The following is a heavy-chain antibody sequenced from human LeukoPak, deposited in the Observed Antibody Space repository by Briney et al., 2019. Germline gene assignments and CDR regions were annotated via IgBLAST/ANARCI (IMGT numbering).Heavy chain of an antibody. CDR3: ARNWAPMDV. D-gene: IGHD3-16*01. CDR2: ISSSGSTI. CDR1: GFTFSSYE. Sequence: GGSLRLSCAASGFTFSSYEMNWVRQAPGKGLEWVSYISSSGSTIYYADSVKGRFTISRDNAKNSLYLQINSLRAEDTAVYYCARNWAPMDVWGKGTTVTVSS. V-gene: IGHV3-48*03. J-gene: IGHJ6*03.